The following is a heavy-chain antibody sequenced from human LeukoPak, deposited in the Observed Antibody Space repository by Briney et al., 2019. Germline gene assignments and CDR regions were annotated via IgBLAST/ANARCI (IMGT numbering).Heavy chain of an antibody. CDR1: GFTFSSYS. CDR2: ISSSSSYI. D-gene: IGHD3-10*01. J-gene: IGHJ5*02. V-gene: IGHV3-21*01. CDR3: ATEVGFGEYNWFDP. Sequence: KPGGSLRLSCAAPGFTFSSYSMNWVRQAPGKGLEWVSSISSSSSYIYYADSVKGRFTISRDNAKNSLYLQMNSLRAEDTAVYYCATEVGFGEYNWFDPWGQGTLVTVSS.